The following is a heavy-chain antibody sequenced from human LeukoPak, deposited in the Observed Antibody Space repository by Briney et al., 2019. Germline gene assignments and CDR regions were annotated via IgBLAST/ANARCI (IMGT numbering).Heavy chain of an antibody. CDR2: ISHDGSNK. V-gene: IGHV3-30*03. CDR1: GFTLSSYG. Sequence: GGSLRLSCAASGFTLSSYGMHWVRQAPGKGLEWVAVISHDGSNKYYADSVRGRFTISRDNSKNTLYLQMNSLRAEDTAVCYCATDADEFDYWGQGTLVTVSS. CDR3: ATDADEFDY. J-gene: IGHJ4*02.